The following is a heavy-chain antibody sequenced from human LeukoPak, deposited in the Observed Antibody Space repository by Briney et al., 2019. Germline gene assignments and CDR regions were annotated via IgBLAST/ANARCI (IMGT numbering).Heavy chain of an antibody. J-gene: IGHJ6*03. CDR2: IYTSGST. CDR3: ARDDYGGSPYYYYYMDV. D-gene: IGHD4-23*01. V-gene: IGHV4-4*07. CDR1: GGSISSYY. Sequence: SETLSLTCTVSGGSISSYYWSWIRQPAGKGLELIGRIYTSGSTNYNPSLKSRVTMSVDTSKNQSSLKLSSVTAADTAVYYCARDDYGGSPYYYYYMDVWGKGTTVTVSS.